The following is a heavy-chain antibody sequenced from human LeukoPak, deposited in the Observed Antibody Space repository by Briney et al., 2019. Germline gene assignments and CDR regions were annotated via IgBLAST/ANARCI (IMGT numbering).Heavy chain of an antibody. Sequence: GASVKVSCKASGYTFTSYGISWVRQAPGQGLEWMGWISAYNGNTNYAQKFQGRVTMTTDTSTSTAYMEPRSLRSDDTAVYYCAREGYCSGTTCDKPFDYWGQGTLVTVAS. D-gene: IGHD2-2*01. CDR3: AREGYCSGTTCDKPFDY. CDR1: GYTFTSYG. V-gene: IGHV1-18*01. CDR2: ISAYNGNT. J-gene: IGHJ4*02.